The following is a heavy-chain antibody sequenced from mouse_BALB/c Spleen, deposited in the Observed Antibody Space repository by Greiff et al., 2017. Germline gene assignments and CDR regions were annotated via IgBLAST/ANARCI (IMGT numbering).Heavy chain of an antibody. D-gene: IGHD2-3*01. CDR2: ISYSGST. Sequence: DVKLVESGPGLVKPSQSLSLTCTVTGYSITSDYAWNWIRQFPGNKLEWMGYISYSGSTSYNPSLKSRISITRDTSKNQFFLQLNSVTTEDTATYYCARWLLRRVFDYWGQGTTLTVSS. V-gene: IGHV3-2*02. CDR1: GYSITSDYA. CDR3: ARWLLRRVFDY. J-gene: IGHJ2*01.